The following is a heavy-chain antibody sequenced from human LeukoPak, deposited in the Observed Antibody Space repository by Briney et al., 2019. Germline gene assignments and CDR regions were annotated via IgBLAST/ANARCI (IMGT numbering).Heavy chain of an antibody. CDR3: ARVASSSWYSLFDSDYYYYMDV. CDR2: ISSSSSYI. J-gene: IGHJ6*03. V-gene: IGHV3-21*01. CDR1: GFTFSSYS. Sequence: PGGSLRLSCAASGFTFSSYSMNWVRQAPGKGLEWVSSISSSSSYIYYADSVKGRFTISRDNAKNSLYLQMNSLRAEDTAVYYCARVASSSWYSLFDSDYYYYMDVWGKGTTVTVSS. D-gene: IGHD6-13*01.